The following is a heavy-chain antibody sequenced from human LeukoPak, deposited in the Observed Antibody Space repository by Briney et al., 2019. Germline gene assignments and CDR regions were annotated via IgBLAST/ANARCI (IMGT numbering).Heavy chain of an antibody. CDR1: GFTFSSYA. V-gene: IGHV3-23*01. CDR2: ISGSGGST. D-gene: IGHD6-19*01. Sequence: GGSLRLSCAASGFTFSSYAMSWVRQAPGKGLEWVSAISGSGGSTYYADSVKGRFTISRDNSKNTLYPQMNSLRAGDTAVYYCANERLVRPPGSFDYWGQGTLVTVSS. CDR3: ANERLVRPPGSFDY. J-gene: IGHJ4*02.